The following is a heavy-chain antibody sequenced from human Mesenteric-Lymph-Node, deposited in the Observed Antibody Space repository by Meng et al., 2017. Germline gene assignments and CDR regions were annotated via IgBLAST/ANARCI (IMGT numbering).Heavy chain of an antibody. Sequence: GSLRLSCTVSGGSISSYYWSWIRQPPGKGLEWIGYIYYSGSTNYNPSLKSRVTISVDTSKNQFSLKLSSVTAADTAVYYCARRDPPYGDYAYYYYGMDVWGQGTMVTVSS. V-gene: IGHV4-59*01. CDR1: GGSISSYY. CDR3: ARRDPPYGDYAYYYYGMDV. D-gene: IGHD4-17*01. CDR2: IYYSGST. J-gene: IGHJ6*02.